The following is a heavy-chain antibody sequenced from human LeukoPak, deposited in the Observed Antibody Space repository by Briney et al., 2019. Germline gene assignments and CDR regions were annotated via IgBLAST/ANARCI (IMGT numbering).Heavy chain of an antibody. Sequence: GESLKISCKASVFSFTNYWIAWVRQKPGEGLEWMGNIYPGDSDTRYNPSFQGQVTISADTSIKTAYLQWSSLKASDAAIYYCARRAGGNTGGFYFDYWGQGSLVTVSS. D-gene: IGHD5-18*01. CDR2: IYPGDSDT. CDR3: ARRAGGNTGGFYFDY. V-gene: IGHV5-51*01. CDR1: VFSFTNYW. J-gene: IGHJ4*02.